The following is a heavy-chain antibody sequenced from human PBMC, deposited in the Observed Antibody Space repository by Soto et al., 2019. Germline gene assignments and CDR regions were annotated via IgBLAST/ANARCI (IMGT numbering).Heavy chain of an antibody. J-gene: IGHJ4*02. CDR3: ARARYYYDSSGYHFDY. Sequence: ASVKVSCKASGYTFTSYGISWVRQAPGQGLEWMGWISAYNGNTNYAQKLQGRVTMTTDTSTSTAYMELRSLRSDDTAVYYCARARYYYDSSGYHFDYWGQGTLVTV. CDR2: ISAYNGNT. V-gene: IGHV1-18*01. D-gene: IGHD3-22*01. CDR1: GYTFTSYG.